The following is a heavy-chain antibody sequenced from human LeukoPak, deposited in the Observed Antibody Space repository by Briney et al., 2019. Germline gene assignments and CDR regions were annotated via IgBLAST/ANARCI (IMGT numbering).Heavy chain of an antibody. J-gene: IGHJ6*03. CDR1: GGSISSYY. V-gene: IGHV4-59*01. Sequence: SETLSLTCNVSGGSISSYYWNWIRQPPGKGLEWIGYIYSSGDTNYNPSLKSRVIISVDTSKNQFSLKVMSVTAADTAVYYCARVFLAAAGHYYYYYMDVWGKGTTVTVSS. CDR2: IYSSGDT. CDR3: ARVFLAAAGHYYYYYMDV. D-gene: IGHD6-13*01.